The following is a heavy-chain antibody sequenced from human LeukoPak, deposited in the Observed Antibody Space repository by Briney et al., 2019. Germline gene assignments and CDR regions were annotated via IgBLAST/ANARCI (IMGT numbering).Heavy chain of an antibody. D-gene: IGHD2-2*01. Sequence: PGGSLRLSCAASGFTVSNNYMTWVRQAPGKGLEWVSVIYSGGSTYYADSVKGRFTISRDNSKNTLYLQMNSLRAEDTAVYYCARYRREYCSSTSCDYMDVWGKGTTVTISS. CDR2: IYSGGST. V-gene: IGHV3-53*01. J-gene: IGHJ6*03. CDR3: ARYRREYCSSTSCDYMDV. CDR1: GFTVSNNY.